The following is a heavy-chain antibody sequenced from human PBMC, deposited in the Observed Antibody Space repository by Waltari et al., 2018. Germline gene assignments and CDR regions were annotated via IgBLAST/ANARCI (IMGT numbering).Heavy chain of an antibody. J-gene: IGHJ6*02. Sequence: EVQLVESGGGLVQPGGSLRLSCAASGLTFSSYEMTWFRQAPGKGLEWVSYIRSSGSTIYYADAVEGRFTMSRDNAKNSLYLQMNSLRAEDTAVYYCAREGYYGSGSYYRIYYYYGMGVWGQGTTVTVAS. CDR3: AREGYYGSGSYYRIYYYYGMGV. CDR1: GLTFSSYE. CDR2: IRSSGSTI. D-gene: IGHD3-10*01. V-gene: IGHV3-48*03.